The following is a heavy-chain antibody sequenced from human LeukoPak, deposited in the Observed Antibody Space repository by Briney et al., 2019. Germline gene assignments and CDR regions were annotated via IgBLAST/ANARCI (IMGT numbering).Heavy chain of an antibody. CDR2: IYPGDSDT. D-gene: IGHD3-22*01. J-gene: IGHJ5*02. V-gene: IGHV5-51*01. CDR3: ARRLYYYESSGYFLGWFDP. CDR1: GYNFTDYW. Sequence: GESLKISCKGSGYNFTDYWIGWVRQMPGKGLEWMGIIYPGDSDTRYSPSFQGQVTISVDKSLNTAYLQWTSPKASDSAMYYCARRLYYYESSGYFLGWFDPWGQGTLVTVSS.